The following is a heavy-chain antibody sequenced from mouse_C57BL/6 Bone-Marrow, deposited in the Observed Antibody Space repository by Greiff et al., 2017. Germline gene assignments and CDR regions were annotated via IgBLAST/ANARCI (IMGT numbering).Heavy chain of an antibody. D-gene: IGHD1-1*01. CDR1: GFTFSSYG. Sequence: EVMLVESGGDLVKPGGSLKLSCAASGFTFSSYGMSWVRQTPDKRLEWVATLSSGGSYTYYPDSVKGRFTISRDNAKNPLYLQMSSLKSEDTAMYYCARHYYGSRYYCDYWGQGTTLTVSS. V-gene: IGHV5-6*01. J-gene: IGHJ2*01. CDR2: LSSGGSYT. CDR3: ARHYYGSRYYCDY.